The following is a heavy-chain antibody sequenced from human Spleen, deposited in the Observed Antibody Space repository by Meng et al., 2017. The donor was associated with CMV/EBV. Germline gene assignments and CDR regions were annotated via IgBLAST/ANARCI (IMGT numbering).Heavy chain of an antibody. CDR2: ISAYNAKT. V-gene: IGHV1-18*01. J-gene: IGHJ5*02. CDR3: ARKFYDVLTGHYSLDP. CDR1: GYTFTTYD. D-gene: IGHD3-9*01. Sequence: ASVKVSCKASGYTFTTYDISWVRQAPGQGLEWMGWISAYNAKTHYAQKFQGRVTMTTETSTNTAYMEVRSLRSDDTAVYYCARKFYDVLTGHYSLDPWGQGTLVTVSS.